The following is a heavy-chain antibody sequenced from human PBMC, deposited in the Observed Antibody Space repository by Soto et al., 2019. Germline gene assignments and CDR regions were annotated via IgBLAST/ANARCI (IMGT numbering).Heavy chain of an antibody. CDR3: AKLSYKGFRYYYYYMDV. CDR1: GFTFSSYA. D-gene: IGHD1-20*01. Sequence: GGSLRLSCAASGFTFSSYAMSWVRQAPGKGLEWVSAISGSGGSTYYADSVKGRFTISRDNSKNTLYLQMNSLRAEDTAVYYCAKLSYKGFRYYYYYMDVWGKGTTVTVSS. CDR2: ISGSGGST. V-gene: IGHV3-23*01. J-gene: IGHJ6*03.